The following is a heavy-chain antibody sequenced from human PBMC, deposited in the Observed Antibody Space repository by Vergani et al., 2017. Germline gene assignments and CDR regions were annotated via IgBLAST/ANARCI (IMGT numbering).Heavy chain of an antibody. D-gene: IGHD2-8*01. J-gene: IGHJ4*02. CDR2: ISPDGRTT. CDR1: GFSFRTFS. CDR3: ARGYCTNSRCREIVDS. V-gene: IGHV3-74*03. Sequence: DVDLVESGGGFVQPGGSRRLSCAASGFSFRTFSMFWVRQPPGRGLGWVSKISPDGRTTEYAESVRGRFTISRDNANSMLYLKMNSLRCEDTAVYYCARGYCTNSRCREIVDSWVQGALVTVSS.